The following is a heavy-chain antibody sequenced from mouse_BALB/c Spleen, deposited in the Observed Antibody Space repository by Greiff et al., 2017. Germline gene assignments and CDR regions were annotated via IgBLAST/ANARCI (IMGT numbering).Heavy chain of an antibody. CDR2: INPYNDGT. J-gene: IGHJ4*01. CDR3: ARFDGRYAMDY. D-gene: IGHD2-3*01. CDR1: GYTFTSYV. V-gene: IGHV1-14*01. Sequence: EVKLQQSGPELVKPGASVKMSCKASGYTFTSYVMHWVKQKPGQGLEWIGYINPYNDGTKYNEKFKGKATLTSDKSSSTAYMELSSLTSEDSAVYYCARFDGRYAMDYWGQGTSVTVSS.